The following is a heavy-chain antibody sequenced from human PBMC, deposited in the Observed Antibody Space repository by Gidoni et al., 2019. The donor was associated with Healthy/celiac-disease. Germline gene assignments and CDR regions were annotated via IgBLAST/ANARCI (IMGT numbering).Heavy chain of an antibody. CDR1: GFTFSSYS. CDR3: ARDRSLDSGPLGY. CDR2: ISSSSSYI. Sequence: EVQLVESGGGLVKPGGSLRLSCAASGFTFSSYSMNWVRQAPGKGLEGVSSISSSSSYIYYADSVKGRFTISRDNAKNSLYLQMNSLRAEDTAVYYCARDRSLDSGPLGYWGQGTLVTVSS. V-gene: IGHV3-21*01. J-gene: IGHJ4*02. D-gene: IGHD3-10*01.